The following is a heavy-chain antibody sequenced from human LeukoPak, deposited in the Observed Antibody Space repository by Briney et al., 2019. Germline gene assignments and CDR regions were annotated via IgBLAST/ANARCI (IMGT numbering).Heavy chain of an antibody. J-gene: IGHJ5*02. CDR1: GGFISSGGYY. CDR2: MYYSGST. D-gene: IGHD3-16*01. CDR3: ARVSYVVWWFDP. Sequence: SETLSLTCTVSGGFISSGGYYWSWIRQHPGKGLEWIGTMYYSGSTYYNPSLKSRVTILVDTSKNQFSLKLSSVTAADTAVYYCARVSYVVWWFDPWGQGTLVTVSS. V-gene: IGHV4-31*03.